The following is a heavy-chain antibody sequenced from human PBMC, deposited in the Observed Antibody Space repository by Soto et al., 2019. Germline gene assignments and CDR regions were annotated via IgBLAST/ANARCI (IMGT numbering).Heavy chain of an antibody. CDR2: INHSGST. J-gene: IGHJ4*02. CDR3: ARESIAAGYFDY. D-gene: IGHD6-25*01. Sequence: PSETLSLTCAVYGGSFSGYYWSWIRQPPGKGLEWIGEINHSGSTNYNPSLKSRVTISVDTSKNQFSLKLSSVTAADTAVYYWARESIAAGYFDYWGQGTLVTVSS. V-gene: IGHV4-34*01. CDR1: GGSFSGYY.